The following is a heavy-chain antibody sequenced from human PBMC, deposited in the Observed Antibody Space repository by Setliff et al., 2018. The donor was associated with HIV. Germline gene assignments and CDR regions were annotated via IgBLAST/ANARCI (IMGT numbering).Heavy chain of an antibody. CDR2: IYTTGRT. CDR1: GDSISSANYF. J-gene: IGHJ4*02. V-gene: IGHV4-61*09. Sequence: PSETLSLTCTVSGDSISSANYFWNWIRQPAGKGLEWIGHIYTTGRTNYNPSLKSRVTISLDTSKNQFFLRLSSVTAADTAVYYCAAATTLDYWGQGTPVTVSS. CDR3: AAATTLDY. D-gene: IGHD1-26*01.